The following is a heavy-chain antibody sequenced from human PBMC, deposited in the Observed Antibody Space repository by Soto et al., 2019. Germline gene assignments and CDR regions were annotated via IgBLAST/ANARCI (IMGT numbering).Heavy chain of an antibody. CDR3: ARDRGYNWNYGWFDP. CDR2: ISAYNGNT. D-gene: IGHD1-7*01. J-gene: IGHJ5*02. V-gene: IGHV1-18*01. CDR1: GYTFTSYG. Sequence: QVQLVQSGAEVKKPGASVKVSCKASGYTFTSYGISWVRQAPGQGLEWLGRISAYNGNTNYAQKLQGRVTMTTDTSTSTAYMELRSLRSDDPAVYYCARDRGYNWNYGWFDPWGQGTLVTVSS.